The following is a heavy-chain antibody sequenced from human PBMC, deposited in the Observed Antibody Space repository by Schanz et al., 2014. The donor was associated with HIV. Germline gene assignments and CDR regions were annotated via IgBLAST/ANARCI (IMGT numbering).Heavy chain of an antibody. CDR3: TTVKGYSSSWTTYYYYGMDV. Sequence: EVQLLESGGGLVQPGGSLRLSCAASGFTFRTYAMSWVRQAPGKGLEWVGRIKSKIDGGTTDYAAPVKGRFTISRDDSKNTLYLQMNSLKTEDTAVYYCTTVKGYSSSWTTYYYYGMDVWGQGTTVTVSS. CDR2: IKSKIDGGTT. V-gene: IGHV3-15*01. CDR1: GFTFRTYA. D-gene: IGHD6-13*01. J-gene: IGHJ6*02.